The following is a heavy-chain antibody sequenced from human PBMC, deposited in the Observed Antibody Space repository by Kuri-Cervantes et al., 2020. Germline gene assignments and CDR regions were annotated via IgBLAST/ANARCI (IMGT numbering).Heavy chain of an antibody. J-gene: IGHJ2*01. D-gene: IGHD2-15*01. Sequence: LSLTCTVSGGSISSYYWSWIRQAPGKGLEWVSYISSSGSTIYYADSVKGRFTISRDNAKNSLYLQMNSLRAEDTAVYYCARVVDFEAGWYFDLWGRGTLVTVSS. CDR3: ARVVDFEAGWYFDL. CDR1: GGSISSYY. CDR2: ISSSGSTI. V-gene: IGHV3-11*01.